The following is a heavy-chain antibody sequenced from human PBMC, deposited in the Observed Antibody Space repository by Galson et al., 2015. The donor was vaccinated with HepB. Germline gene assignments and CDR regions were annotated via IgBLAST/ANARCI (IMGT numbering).Heavy chain of an antibody. CDR1: RFTFSRSP. D-gene: IGHD3-3*01. CDR3: ARDYDFWSGDTYYYYGMDV. J-gene: IGHJ6*02. Sequence: SLRLSCAASRFTFSRSPMSWVRQAPGKGLEWVANIKQDGSEKYYVDSVKGRFTISRDNAKNSLYLQMNSLRAEDTAVYYCARDYDFWSGDTYYYYGMDVWGQGTTATVSS. V-gene: IGHV3-7*03. CDR2: IKQDGSEK.